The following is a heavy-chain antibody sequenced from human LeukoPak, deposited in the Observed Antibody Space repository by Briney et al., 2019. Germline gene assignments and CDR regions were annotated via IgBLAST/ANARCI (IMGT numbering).Heavy chain of an antibody. V-gene: IGHV1-2*02. D-gene: IGHD3-22*01. CDR2: INPNSGGT. CDR1: GYTFTGYY. Sequence: ASVKVSCKASGYTFTGYYMHWVRQAPGQGLEWMGWINPNSGGTNYAQKFQGRVTMTRDTSISTAYMELSSLRSEDTAVYYCARGRHYYDSSGYYYGSAFDIWGQGTMVTVSS. CDR3: ARGRHYYDSSGYYYGSAFDI. J-gene: IGHJ3*02.